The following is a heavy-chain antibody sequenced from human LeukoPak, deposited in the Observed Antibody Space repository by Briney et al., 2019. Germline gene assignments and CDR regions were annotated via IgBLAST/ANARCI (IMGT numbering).Heavy chain of an antibody. V-gene: IGHV4-59*01. CDR2: IYYSGST. Sequence: SETLSLTCTVSGGSISSYYWSWIRQPPGKGLEWIGYIYYSGSTNYNPSLKSRVTISVDTSKNQFSLKLSSVTAADTAVYYCARVPYEYSSSHFDYWGQGTLVIVSS. D-gene: IGHD6-6*01. CDR3: ARVPYEYSSSHFDY. CDR1: GGSISSYY. J-gene: IGHJ4*02.